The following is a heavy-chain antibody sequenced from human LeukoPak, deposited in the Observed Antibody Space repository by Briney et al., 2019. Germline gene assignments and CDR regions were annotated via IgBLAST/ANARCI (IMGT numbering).Heavy chain of an antibody. Sequence: SEPLSLPCTVSGGPISTNNYYWVWIRQPPAKGLEWIGSIHYPGNTYYRPSLKSRVTMSVDPSKNQFSLKLNSVAAADTAVYYCARIPLWFGEFEYWGQRTLVTVST. J-gene: IGHJ4*02. V-gene: IGHV4-39*07. CDR1: GGPISTNNYY. CDR3: ARIPLWFGEFEY. CDR2: IHYPGNT. D-gene: IGHD3-10*01.